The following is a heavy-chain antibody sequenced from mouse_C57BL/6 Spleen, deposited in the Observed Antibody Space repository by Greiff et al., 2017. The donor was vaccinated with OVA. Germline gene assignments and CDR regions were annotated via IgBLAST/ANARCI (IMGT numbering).Heavy chain of an antibody. D-gene: IGHD2-3*01. CDR2: ISNGGGST. CDR1: GFTFSDYY. Sequence: EVMLVESGGGLVQPGGSLKLSCAASGFTFSDYYMYWVRQTPEKRLEWVAYISNGGGSTYYPDTVKGRFTISRDNAKNTLYLQMSRLKSEDTAMYYGARGVGVYDGYYFDYWGQGTTLTVSS. V-gene: IGHV5-12*01. CDR3: ARGVGVYDGYYFDY. J-gene: IGHJ2*01.